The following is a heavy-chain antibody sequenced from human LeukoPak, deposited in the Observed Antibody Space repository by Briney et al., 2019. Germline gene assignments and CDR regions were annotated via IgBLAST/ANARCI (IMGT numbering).Heavy chain of an antibody. CDR3: ARVRIVGSTYDALDI. Sequence: PGRSLRLSCAASGFTFSTYAMHWVHQAPGKGLEWVAVISYDGTTKYHADSVKGRFTISRDNSKNTLYLQMNTLRAEDTAVYYCARVRIVGSTYDALDIWGQGTMVTVSS. CDR1: GFTFSTYA. CDR2: ISYDGTTK. J-gene: IGHJ3*02. V-gene: IGHV3-30-3*01. D-gene: IGHD1-26*01.